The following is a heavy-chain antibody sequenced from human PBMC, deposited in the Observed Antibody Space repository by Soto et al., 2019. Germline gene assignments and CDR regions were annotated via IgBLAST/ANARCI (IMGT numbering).Heavy chain of an antibody. Sequence: QVQLVQSGAEVKKPGSSVKVSCKASGGTFSSYTISWVRQAPGQGLEWMGRIIPILGIANYAQKFQGRVTIIADKTTSPADMEVRSLGSEDTAVYSCARVVVVVPAAIGPYGMDVWGQGTKVTVS. CDR2: IIPILGIA. J-gene: IGHJ6*02. CDR1: GGTFSSYT. V-gene: IGHV1-69*02. CDR3: ARVVVVVPAAIGPYGMDV. D-gene: IGHD2-2*01.